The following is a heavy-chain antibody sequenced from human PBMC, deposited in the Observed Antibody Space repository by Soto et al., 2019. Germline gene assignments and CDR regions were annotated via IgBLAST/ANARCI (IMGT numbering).Heavy chain of an antibody. V-gene: IGHV3-13*01. J-gene: IGHJ6*02. CDR3: AGAGGYSQYYGLVV. D-gene: IGHD2-2*02. CDR2: IDTAGDT. CDR1: GFTFSSYD. Sequence: GGSLRLSCAASGFTFSSYDMHWVRQATGKGLEWVSAIDTAGDTYYPGSVKGRFTISRENAKNSLYLQINSLRAGDTAVYYCAGAGGYSQYYGLVVWGQGTTVTVSS.